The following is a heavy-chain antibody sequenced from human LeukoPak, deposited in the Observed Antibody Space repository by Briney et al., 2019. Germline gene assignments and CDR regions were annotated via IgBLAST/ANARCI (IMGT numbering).Heavy chain of an antibody. CDR3: ARATDDFWSGYSGFDC. CDR2: ISQNGNEK. Sequence: RGSLKLSYVASGFTFTRDWMTWARQAPGRGLEWGASISQNGNEKYHVDSVKGRFSISRDNPKKSLYLEMTNLRAEDTALYYCARATDDFWSGYSGFDCWGQGALVTVSS. CDR1: GFTFTRDW. D-gene: IGHD3-3*01. V-gene: IGHV3-7*01. J-gene: IGHJ4*02.